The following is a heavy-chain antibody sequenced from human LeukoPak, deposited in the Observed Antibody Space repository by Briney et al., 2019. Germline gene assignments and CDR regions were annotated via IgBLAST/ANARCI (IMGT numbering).Heavy chain of an antibody. CDR1: GFTFSSYA. J-gene: IGHJ6*02. V-gene: IGHV3-30-3*01. D-gene: IGHD2-15*01. CDR2: ISYDGSNK. Sequence: RRSLRLSCAASGFTFSSYAMHWVRQAPGKGLEWVAVISYDGSNKYYADSVKGRFTISRDNSKNTLYLQMNSLRAEDTAVYYCARALGDSGYYYFGMDVWGQGTTVTVSS. CDR3: ARALGDSGYYYFGMDV.